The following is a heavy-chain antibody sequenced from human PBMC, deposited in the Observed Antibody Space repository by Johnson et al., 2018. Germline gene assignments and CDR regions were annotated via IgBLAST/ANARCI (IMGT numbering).Heavy chain of an antibody. CDR1: GASISSYC. CDR3: ARIPLGYDFRTVTATTPTYYYHMDV. D-gene: IGHD5-12*01. V-gene: IGHV4-59*01. Sequence: QVQLQESGPGLVKPSETLSLSCNVSGASISSYCWSWIRQPPGKGLEWIGYICYSGTTNYSPSLKSLVTVSVDTSKNQFFLKLSTVTAAATAVYYCARIPLGYDFRTVTATTPTYYYHMDVWGKGTTVTVS. CDR2: ICYSGTT. J-gene: IGHJ6*03.